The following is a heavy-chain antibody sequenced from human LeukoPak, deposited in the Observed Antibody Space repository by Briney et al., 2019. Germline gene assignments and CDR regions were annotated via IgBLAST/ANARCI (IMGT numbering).Heavy chain of an antibody. Sequence: SQTLSLTCAISGDSVSSNSAAWNWIRQSPSRGLEWLGRTYYRSKWYNDYAVSVKSRITINPDTSKNQFSLQLNSVTPEDTAVYYCARDPFYCSSTSCYARYYYYGMDVWGQGTTVTVSS. CDR2: TYYRSKWYN. CDR1: GDSVSSNSAA. J-gene: IGHJ6*02. V-gene: IGHV6-1*01. CDR3: ARDPFYCSSTSCYARYYYYGMDV. D-gene: IGHD2-2*01.